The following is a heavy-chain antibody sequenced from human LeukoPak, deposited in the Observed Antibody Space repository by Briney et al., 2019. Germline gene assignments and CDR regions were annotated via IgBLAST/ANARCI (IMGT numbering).Heavy chain of an antibody. Sequence: GGSLRLSCAASGFTFSSYAMHWVRQAPGKGLEWVAVISYDGSNKYYADSVKGRFTISRDNSKNTLYLQMNSLRAEDTAVYYCARARGHYDSSGYYTFDYWGQGTLVTVSS. CDR2: ISYDGSNK. D-gene: IGHD3-22*01. CDR3: ARARGHYDSSGYYTFDY. V-gene: IGHV3-30*04. CDR1: GFTFSSYA. J-gene: IGHJ4*02.